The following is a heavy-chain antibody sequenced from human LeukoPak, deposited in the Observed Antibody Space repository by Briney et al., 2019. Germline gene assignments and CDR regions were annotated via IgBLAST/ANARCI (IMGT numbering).Heavy chain of an antibody. Sequence: GGSLRLSCTASGFTFSSYTMPWVRQAPGKGLKWVSTIPTGDGNTYYADSVKGRFTVSRDDSKNTLYLQMNSLRAEDTAVYYCAKDLRLDSSGWYNYYYYGMDVWGQGTTVTVSS. D-gene: IGHD6-19*01. CDR3: AKDLRLDSSGWYNYYYYGMDV. CDR2: IPTGDGNT. J-gene: IGHJ6*02. V-gene: IGHV3-23*01. CDR1: GFTFSSYT.